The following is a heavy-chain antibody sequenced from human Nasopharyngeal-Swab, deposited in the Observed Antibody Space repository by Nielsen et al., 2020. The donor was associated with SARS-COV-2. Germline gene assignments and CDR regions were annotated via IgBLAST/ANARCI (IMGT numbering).Heavy chain of an antibody. CDR3: TTDYYFDY. Sequence: GGSLRLSCAASGFIFSGSAMHWVRQASGKGLEWVGRIGDKDHNYATTYGAAVKGRFTISRDDSKSTAFLQMDSLKTEDTALYYCTTDYYFDYWGQGTLVTVSS. V-gene: IGHV3-73*01. CDR1: GFIFSGSA. J-gene: IGHJ4*02. CDR2: IGDKDHNYAT.